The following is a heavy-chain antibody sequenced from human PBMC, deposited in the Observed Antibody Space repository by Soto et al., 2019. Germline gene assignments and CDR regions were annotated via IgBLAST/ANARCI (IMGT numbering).Heavy chain of an antibody. CDR1: GFTFSSYA. Sequence: GGSLRLSCAASGFTFSSYAMSWVRQAPGKGLEWVSAISGSGGSTYYADSVKGRFTISRDNAKNSLYLQMNSLRAEDTAVYYCARDLMGFDYWGQGTLVTVSS. V-gene: IGHV3-23*01. CDR3: ARDLMGFDY. J-gene: IGHJ4*02. CDR2: ISGSGGST.